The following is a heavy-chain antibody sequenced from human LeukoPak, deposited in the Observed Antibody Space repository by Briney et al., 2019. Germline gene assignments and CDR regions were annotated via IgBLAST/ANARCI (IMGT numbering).Heavy chain of an antibody. CDR1: GFTFSSYA. CDR3: ARAYSSSSGGVDY. D-gene: IGHD6-6*01. CDR2: ISGSGGST. V-gene: IGHV3-23*01. J-gene: IGHJ4*02. Sequence: GGSLRLSCAASGFTFSSYAMSWVRQAPGKGLEWVSAISGSGGSTYYADSVKGRFTISRDNSKNTLYLQMNSLRAEDAAVYYCARAYSSSSGGVDYWGQGTLVTVSS.